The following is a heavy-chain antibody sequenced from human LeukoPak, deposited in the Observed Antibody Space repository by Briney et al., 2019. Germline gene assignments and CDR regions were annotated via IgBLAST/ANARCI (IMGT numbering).Heavy chain of an antibody. J-gene: IGHJ5*02. CDR1: GGSISSGSYY. Sequence: SETLSLTCTVSGGSISSGSYYWSWIRQPAGKGLEWIGRIYTSGSTNYNPSLKSRVTISVDTSKNQFSLKLSSVTAADTAVYYCARAPYSSSSPFDPWGQGTLVTVSS. D-gene: IGHD6-6*01. CDR2: IYTSGST. V-gene: IGHV4-61*02. CDR3: ARAPYSSSSPFDP.